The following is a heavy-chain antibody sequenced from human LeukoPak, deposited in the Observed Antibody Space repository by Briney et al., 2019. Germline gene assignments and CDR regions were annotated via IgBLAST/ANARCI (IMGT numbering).Heavy chain of an antibody. D-gene: IGHD3-16*01. Sequence: SETLSLTCTVSGGSISSGGYYWGWIRQPPGKGLEWNGYIYQSGSTYYNPSLMSRVTISVDRSKNQFSLRLTSVTAADTAVYYCARNLLGSDIFDMWGQGTMVTVSS. CDR2: IYQSGST. V-gene: IGHV4-30-2*01. CDR3: ARNLLGSDIFDM. CDR1: GGSISSGGYY. J-gene: IGHJ3*02.